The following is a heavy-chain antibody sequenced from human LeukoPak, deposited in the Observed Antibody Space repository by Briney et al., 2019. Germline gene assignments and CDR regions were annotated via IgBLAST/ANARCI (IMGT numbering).Heavy chain of an antibody. CDR2: IYPGDSDT. J-gene: IGHJ4*02. V-gene: IGHV5-51*01. CDR1: GYSFTTYW. Sequence: GESLKISCKGFGYSFTTYWIGWVRQMPGKGLEWMGIIYPGDSDTRYSPSFQGQVTISADKSISTAYLHWSSLRASDNAMYYCGRGPGGGFWSVPPSYLDYWAREPWSPSPQ. CDR3: GRGPGGGFWSVPPSYLDY. D-gene: IGHD3-3*01.